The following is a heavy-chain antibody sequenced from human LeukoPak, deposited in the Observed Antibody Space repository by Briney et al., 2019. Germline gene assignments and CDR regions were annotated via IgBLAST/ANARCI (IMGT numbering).Heavy chain of an antibody. V-gene: IGHV4-59*03. CDR3: ATIGGNYLSSDAFDI. CDR1: GGFLSMYY. J-gene: IGHJ3*02. CDR2: IFYTGAT. Sequence: AVTQSLPCTLSGGFLSMYYGTWTRQPPGRGLEWSGYIFYTGATHYNPSLKRRLTLSIDTSAERFSLNLSSVTAEDTAVYYCATIGGNYLSSDAFDIWGPGTMVSVSS. D-gene: IGHD1-26*01.